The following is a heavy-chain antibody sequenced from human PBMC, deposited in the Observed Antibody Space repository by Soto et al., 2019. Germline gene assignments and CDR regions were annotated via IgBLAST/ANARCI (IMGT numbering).Heavy chain of an antibody. J-gene: IGHJ6*02. CDR1: GGSFREYY. CDR3: ARDIITVIGGEIYYYFGMDV. D-gene: IGHD3-16*01. CDR2: TNQSGTT. V-gene: IGHV4-34*01. Sequence: KPSETLSLTCAVNGGSFREYYWSWIRQPPGKGLEWIGETNQSGTTHYNPSLKRRVNISIDTSKNQFSLNLTSVTAADTATYFCARDIITVIGGEIYYYFGMDVWGQGTTVTVSS.